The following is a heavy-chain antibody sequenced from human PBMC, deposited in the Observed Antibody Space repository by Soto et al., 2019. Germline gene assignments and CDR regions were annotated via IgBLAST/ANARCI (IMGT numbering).Heavy chain of an antibody. CDR2: IDWDDDK. CDR3: ARIRSPQGGMDV. J-gene: IGHJ6*02. Sequence: ESCPTLVNPTQTLTLTCTLSGFSLSTSGMCXSWIRQPPGKALEWLALIDWDDDKYYSTSLKTRLTISKDTSKNQVIRTMTNMDPVDTATYYCARIRSPQGGMDVWGQGTTVTVSS. V-gene: IGHV2-70*01. CDR1: GFSLSTSGMC.